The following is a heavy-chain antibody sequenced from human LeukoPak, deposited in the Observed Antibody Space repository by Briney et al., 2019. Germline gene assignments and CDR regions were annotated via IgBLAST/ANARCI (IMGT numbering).Heavy chain of an antibody. D-gene: IGHD5-24*01. CDR2: ISYDGSNK. Sequence: GRSLRLSCAASGFTFSSYAMHWVRQAPGKGLEWVAVISYDGSNKYSADSVKGRFTISRDNSKNTLYLQMNTLSAEDTAVYYCAPKGRWLQLQSYFDYWGQGTLVTVSS. CDR3: APKGRWLQLQSYFDY. V-gene: IGHV3-30-3*01. CDR1: GFTFSSYA. J-gene: IGHJ4*02.